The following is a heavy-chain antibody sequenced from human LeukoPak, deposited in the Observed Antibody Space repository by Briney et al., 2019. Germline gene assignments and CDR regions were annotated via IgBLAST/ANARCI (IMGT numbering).Heavy chain of an antibody. V-gene: IGHV1-46*01. CDR1: GYTFTSYY. J-gene: IGHJ4*02. CDR3: ARASYYYDSSGVFWAD. CDR2: INPSGGST. Sequence: ASVNVSCKASGYTFTSYYMHWVRQAPGQGLEWMGIINPSGGSTSYAQKFQGRVTMTRDTSTSTVYMELSSLRSEDTAVYYCARASYYYDSSGVFWADWGQGTLVTVSS. D-gene: IGHD3-22*01.